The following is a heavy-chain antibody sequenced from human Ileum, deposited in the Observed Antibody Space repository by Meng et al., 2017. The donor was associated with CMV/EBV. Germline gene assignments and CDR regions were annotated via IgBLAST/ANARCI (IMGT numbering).Heavy chain of an antibody. Sequence: SETLSLTCTVSGYSISSGYYWDWIRQPPGKGLEWIGSIYHSGSTYCNPSLKSRVTISVDTSKNQFSLKLSSVTAADTAVYYCARALRYCSSTSCHGMYVWGQGTTVTVSS. CDR3: ARALRYCSSTSCHGMYV. D-gene: IGHD2-2*01. J-gene: IGHJ6*02. CDR1: GYSISSGYY. V-gene: IGHV4-38-2*02. CDR2: IYHSGST.